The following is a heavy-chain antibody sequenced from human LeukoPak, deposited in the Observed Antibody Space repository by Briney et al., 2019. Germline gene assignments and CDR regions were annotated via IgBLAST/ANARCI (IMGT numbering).Heavy chain of an antibody. CDR1: IDSFSNYH. V-gene: IGHV4-34*01. CDR3: ARGQGATVPQVGKNWFDP. J-gene: IGHJ5*02. CDR2: VNESGGT. D-gene: IGHD1-26*01. Sequence: PSETLSLTCAVYIDSFSNYHWNWIRQTPAKGMEWIGEVNESGGTNISPSLRSRVILSVDTSKNQFSLRLISVTVADTAIYYCARGQGATVPQVGKNWFDPWGQGTRVTVSS.